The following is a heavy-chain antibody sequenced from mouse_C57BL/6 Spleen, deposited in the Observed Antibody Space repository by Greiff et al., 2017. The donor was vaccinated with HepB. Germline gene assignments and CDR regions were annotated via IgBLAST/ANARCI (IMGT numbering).Heavy chain of an antibody. CDR3: ARGYYYYAMDY. V-gene: IGHV5-4*01. Sequence: EVQGVESGGGLVKPGGSLKLSCAASGFTFSSYAMSWVRQTPEKRLEWVATISDGGSYTYYPDNVKGRFTISRDNAKNNLYLQMSHLKSEDTAMYYCARGYYYYAMDYWGQGTSVTVSS. CDR1: GFTFSSYA. J-gene: IGHJ4*01. CDR2: ISDGGSYT.